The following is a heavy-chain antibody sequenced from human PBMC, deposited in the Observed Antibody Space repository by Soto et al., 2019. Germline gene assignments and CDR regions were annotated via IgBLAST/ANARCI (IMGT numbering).Heavy chain of an antibody. CDR1: GFTFSGSA. V-gene: IGHV3-73*01. J-gene: IGHJ6*01. Sequence: GGFLRLSWAASGFTFSGSAMHWVRQAYGKGLEWVGRIRSKANSYATAYAASVKGRFTISRDDSKNTAYLQMTNMDPVDTATYYCARIPYDRSGPGGYYYYYGMDVWGQGTTVTVSS. D-gene: IGHD3-22*01. CDR3: ARIPYDRSGPGGYYYYYGMDV. CDR2: IRSKANSYAT.